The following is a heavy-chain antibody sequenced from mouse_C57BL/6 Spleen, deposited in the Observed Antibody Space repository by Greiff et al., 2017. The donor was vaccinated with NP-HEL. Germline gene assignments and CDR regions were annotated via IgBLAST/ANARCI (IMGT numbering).Heavy chain of an antibody. J-gene: IGHJ2*01. CDR3: ARWGYGNYFDY. D-gene: IGHD2-1*01. CDR2: INPNNGGT. Sequence: VQLQQSGPELVKPGASVKISCKASGYTFTDYYMNWVKQSHGKSLEWIGDINPNNGGTSYNQKFKGKATLTVDKSSSTAYMELRSLTSDDSAVYYCARWGYGNYFDYWGQGTTLTVSS. CDR1: GYTFTDYY. V-gene: IGHV1-26*01.